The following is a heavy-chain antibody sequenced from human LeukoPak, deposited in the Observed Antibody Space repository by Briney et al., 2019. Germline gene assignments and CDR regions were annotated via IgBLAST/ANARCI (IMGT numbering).Heavy chain of an antibody. D-gene: IGHD3-9*01. CDR1: GYTFTSYA. CDR3: ARDQSWDFDWLYPDIDY. CDR2: INTNTGNP. V-gene: IGHV7-4-1*02. J-gene: IGHJ4*02. Sequence: GASVKVSCKASGYTFTSYAMNWVRQAPGQGLEWMGWINTNTGNPTYAQGFTGRFVFSLDTSVGTAYLQISSLKAEDTAVYYCARDQSWDFDWLYPDIDYWGQGTLVTVSS.